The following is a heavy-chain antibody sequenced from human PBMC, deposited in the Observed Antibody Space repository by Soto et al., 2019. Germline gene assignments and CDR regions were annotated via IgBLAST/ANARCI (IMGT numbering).Heavy chain of an antibody. CDR3: ARSSSRAFRSLEWVDTLDC. Sequence: SETLSLTCAVYGGSFSGYYWSWIRQPPWKGLEWVGEINHSGSTNYNPSLKSRVTISVDTSKNQFSLKLRSVTAADTAVYYCARSSSRAFRSLEWVDTLDCWGQGTSVTVSS. CDR2: INHSGST. CDR1: GGSFSGYY. J-gene: IGHJ4*02. V-gene: IGHV4-34*01. D-gene: IGHD3-3*01.